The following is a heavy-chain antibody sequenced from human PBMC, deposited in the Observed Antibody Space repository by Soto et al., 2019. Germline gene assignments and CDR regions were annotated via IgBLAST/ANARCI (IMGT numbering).Heavy chain of an antibody. CDR2: IKEDGGVK. Sequence: EVQLVESGGGVVQPGGSLRLSCAASGFTFSTYWMSWVRHAPGKGPEFVANIKEDGGVKNYVDSVRGRFTISRDNAKNSVYLQMNGLRSEDTAVYYCARDPGSSAFDIWGQGAVVTVSS. CDR1: GFTFSTYW. D-gene: IGHD2-2*01. CDR3: ARDPGSSAFDI. V-gene: IGHV3-7*04. J-gene: IGHJ3*02.